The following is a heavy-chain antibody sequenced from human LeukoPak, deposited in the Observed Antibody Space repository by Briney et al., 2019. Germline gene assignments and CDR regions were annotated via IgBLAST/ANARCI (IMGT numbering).Heavy chain of an antibody. CDR3: ATTLDRIVGATHFDY. J-gene: IGHJ4*02. D-gene: IGHD1-26*01. V-gene: IGHV3-30*03. CDR1: GFTFSSYG. CDR2: ISYDGSNK. Sequence: GGSLRLSCAASGFTFSSYGMHWVRQTPGKGLEWVAVISYDGSNKYYADSVRGRFTISRDNSKNTLYLQMNSLRAEDTAVYYCATTLDRIVGATHFDYWGQGTLVTVSS.